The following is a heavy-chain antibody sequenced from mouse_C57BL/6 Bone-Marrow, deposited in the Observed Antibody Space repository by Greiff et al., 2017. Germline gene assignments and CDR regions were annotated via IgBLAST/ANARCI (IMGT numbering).Heavy chain of an antibody. CDR3: ARALTTDYKNWYFDV. CDR1: GYTFTSYT. D-gene: IGHD1-1*01. CDR2: INPSSGYT. J-gene: IGHJ1*03. Sequence: QVQLQQSGAELARPGASVKMSCKASGYTFTSYTMHWVKQRPGQGLEWIGYINPSSGYTKYNQKFKDKATLTADKSSSTAYMQLSSITSEDSAVYYSARALTTDYKNWYFDVWGTGTTVTVSS. V-gene: IGHV1-4*01.